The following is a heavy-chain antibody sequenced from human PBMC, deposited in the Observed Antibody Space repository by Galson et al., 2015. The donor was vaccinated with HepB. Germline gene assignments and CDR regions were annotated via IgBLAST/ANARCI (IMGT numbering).Heavy chain of an antibody. J-gene: IGHJ4*02. D-gene: IGHD4-23*01. CDR1: GFTFSSYG. CDR3: AKDRSSRNYGGNFDY. CDR2: IRYDGSNK. Sequence: SLRLSCAASGFTFSSYGMHWVRQAPGKGLEWVAFIRYDGSNKYYADSVKGRFTISRDNSKNTLYLQMNSLRAEDTAVYYCAKDRSSRNYGGNFDYWGQGTLVTVSS. V-gene: IGHV3-30*02.